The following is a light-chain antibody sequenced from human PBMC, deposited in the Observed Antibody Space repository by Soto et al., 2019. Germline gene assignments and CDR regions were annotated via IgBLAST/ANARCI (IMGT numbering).Light chain of an antibody. CDR3: QQYDNLPPFT. V-gene: IGKV1-33*01. Sequence: DIQMTQSPSSLSASVGDRVTITCQASQDISNYLNWYQQKPGKAPKLLIYDASNLETGVPSRFSGSGSGTDFTGTISSLQPEDIATYYCQQYDNLPPFTFGPGTKVDIK. CDR1: QDISNY. J-gene: IGKJ3*01. CDR2: DAS.